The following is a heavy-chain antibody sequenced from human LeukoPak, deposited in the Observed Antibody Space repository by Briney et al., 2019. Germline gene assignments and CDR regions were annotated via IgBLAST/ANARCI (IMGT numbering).Heavy chain of an antibody. J-gene: IGHJ6*02. V-gene: IGHV3-53*04. CDR3: ARSAARLRYYYAMDV. D-gene: IGHD6-6*01. Sequence: GGSLRLSCAASGFSVSNTYMSWVRQAPGKGLEWVSVIYSGDSGVSTYYADSVKGRFTISRHNSKHTLYLQMSSLRAEDTAVYFCARSAARLRYYYAMDVWGQGTTVTVCS. CDR2: IYSGDSGVST. CDR1: GFSVSNTY.